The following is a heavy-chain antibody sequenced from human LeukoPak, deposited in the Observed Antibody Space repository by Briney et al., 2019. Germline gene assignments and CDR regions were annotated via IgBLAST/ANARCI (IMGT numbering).Heavy chain of an antibody. CDR1: GFTFSSYW. J-gene: IGHJ4*02. CDR3: ARGSEYTSSTNYYFDY. V-gene: IGHV3-7*01. CDR2: IKQDGSEK. D-gene: IGHD6-6*01. Sequence: PGGSLRLSCAASGFTFSSYWMSWVRQAPGKGLEWVANIKQDGSEKHYVDSVKGRFTISRDNAKKSLFLHMNSLRVEDTAVYYCARGSEYTSSTNYYFDYWGQGTRVTVSS.